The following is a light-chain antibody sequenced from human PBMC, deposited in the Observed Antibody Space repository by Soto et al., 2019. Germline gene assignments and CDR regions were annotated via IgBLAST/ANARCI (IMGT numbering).Light chain of an antibody. CDR1: QSISSN. CDR3: QQYDSSWT. CDR2: DVS. J-gene: IGKJ1*01. Sequence: EIAMTQSPATLSVSPGERATLSCRASQSISSNLAWYQQKPGQAPRLLIYDVSSRATGIPDRFSGSGSGTDFTLTISRLEPEDFAVYYCQQYDSSWTFGQGTKVDIK. V-gene: IGKV3-20*01.